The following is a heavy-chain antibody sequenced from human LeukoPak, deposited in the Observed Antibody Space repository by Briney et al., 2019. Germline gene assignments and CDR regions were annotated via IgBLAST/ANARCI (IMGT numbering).Heavy chain of an antibody. V-gene: IGHV1-46*01. CDR3: ARASTANYFDY. D-gene: IGHD4-17*01. J-gene: IGHJ4*02. CDR2: INPSGGST. Sequence: VASVKVSCKASGYTFTSYYMHWVRQAPGQGLEWKGIINPSGGSTSYAQKFQGRVTMTRDTSTSTVYMELSSLRSEDTAVYYCARASTANYFDYWGQGTLVTVSS. CDR1: GYTFTSYY.